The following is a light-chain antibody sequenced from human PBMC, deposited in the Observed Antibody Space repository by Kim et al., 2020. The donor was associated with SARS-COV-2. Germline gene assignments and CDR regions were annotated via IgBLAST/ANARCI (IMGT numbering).Light chain of an antibody. V-gene: IGLV4-69*01. J-gene: IGLJ3*02. CDR2: LNSDGSH. CDR1: SGHSSYA. CDR3: QTWGTGIRV. Sequence: ASVKLTCTRSSGHSSYAIAWHQQQPEKGPRYLMKLNSDGSHSEGDGIPDRFSGSSSGAERYLTISSLQAEDEADYYCQTWGTGIRVFGGGTQLTVL.